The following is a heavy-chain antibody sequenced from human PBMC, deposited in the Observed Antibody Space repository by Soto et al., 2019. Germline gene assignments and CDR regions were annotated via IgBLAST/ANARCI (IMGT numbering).Heavy chain of an antibody. CDR3: ARETTIHSGSYYYYGMDV. CDR1: GFTFSSYA. J-gene: IGHJ6*02. Sequence: GGSLRLSCAASGFTFSSYAMHWVRQAPGKGLEWVAVISYDGSNKYYADSVKGRFTISRDNSKNTLYLQMNSLRAEDTAVYYCARETTIHSGSYYYYGMDVWGQGTTVTVS. D-gene: IGHD1-26*01. V-gene: IGHV3-30-3*01. CDR2: ISYDGSNK.